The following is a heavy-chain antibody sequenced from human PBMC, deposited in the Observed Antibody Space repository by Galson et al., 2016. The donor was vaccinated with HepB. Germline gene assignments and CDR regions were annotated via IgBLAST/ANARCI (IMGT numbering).Heavy chain of an antibody. J-gene: IGHJ4*02. CDR3: AREAKPYGDIDS. Sequence: YTFSGFYIHWVRQAPGQGLEWMGWINPNSGVTTYAQKFQGRVTMTRDTSISTVYMELSSLRSDDTAMYYCAREAKPYGDIDSWGQGTLVTVSS. D-gene: IGHD4-17*01. CDR2: INPNSGVT. CDR1: YTFSGFY. V-gene: IGHV1-2*02.